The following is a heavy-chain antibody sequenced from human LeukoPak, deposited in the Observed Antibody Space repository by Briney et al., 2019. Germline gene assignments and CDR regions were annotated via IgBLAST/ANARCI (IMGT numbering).Heavy chain of an antibody. Sequence: GGSLRLSCAASGFTFDDYGMSWVRQAPGKGLEWVSGINWNGGSTGYADSVKGRFTISRDNAKNSLYLQMNSLRAEDTAVYYCARSLSDYVWGFGVLNPHDWFDPWGQGTLATVSS. CDR2: INWNGGST. CDR1: GFTFDDYG. V-gene: IGHV3-20*04. CDR3: ARSLSDYVWGFGVLNPHDWFDP. J-gene: IGHJ5*02. D-gene: IGHD3-16*01.